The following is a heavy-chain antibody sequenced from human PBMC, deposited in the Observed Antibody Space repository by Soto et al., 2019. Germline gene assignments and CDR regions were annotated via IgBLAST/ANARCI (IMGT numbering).Heavy chain of an antibody. CDR1: GYSIRSGFY. V-gene: IGHV4-38-2*01. J-gene: IGHJ4*02. D-gene: IGHD3-22*01. CDR3: TRGAGAPWVRFDS. Sequence: SSETLSLTCVVSGYSIRSGFYWGWVRQSPGKGLEWIGSISYSAKTFYNPSLASRLSIAVDTSMNQFSLRLTSVTAADTALYYCTRGAGAPWVRFDSWGQGTLVTVSS. CDR2: ISYSAKT.